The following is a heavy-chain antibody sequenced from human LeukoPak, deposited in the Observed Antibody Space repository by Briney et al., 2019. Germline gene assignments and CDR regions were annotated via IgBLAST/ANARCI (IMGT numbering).Heavy chain of an antibody. CDR2: INTDGSTT. CDR3: ARGVRTYYSDSSGYFFDY. Sequence: GGSLRLSCVASGFTFSTYWMHWVRQAPGKGLVWVSRINTDGSTTNYADSVKGRFTISRDNAKNTLYLQMNSLRNEDTAVYYCARGVRTYYSDSSGYFFDYWGQGTLVTVSS. V-gene: IGHV3-74*01. D-gene: IGHD3-22*01. CDR1: GFTFSTYW. J-gene: IGHJ4*02.